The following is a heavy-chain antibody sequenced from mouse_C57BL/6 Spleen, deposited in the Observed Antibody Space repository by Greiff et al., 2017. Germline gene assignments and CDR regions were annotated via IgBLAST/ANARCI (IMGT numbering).Heavy chain of an antibody. J-gene: IGHJ2*01. CDR2: IYPGDGDT. V-gene: IGHV1-82*01. CDR1: GYAFSSSW. CDR3: ARWRDYDGFDY. Sequence: VQGVESGPELVKPGASVKISCKASGYAFSSSWMNWVKQRPGKGLEWIGRIYPGDGDTNYNGKFKGKATLTADKSSSTAYMQLSSLTSEDSAVYFCARWRDYDGFDYWGQGTTLTVSS. D-gene: IGHD2-4*01.